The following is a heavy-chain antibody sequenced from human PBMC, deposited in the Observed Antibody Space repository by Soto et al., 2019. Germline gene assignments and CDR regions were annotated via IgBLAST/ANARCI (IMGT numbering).Heavy chain of an antibody. J-gene: IGHJ4*02. CDR2: IHLRSGNT. CDR1: GGSISSSSFY. D-gene: IGHD6-19*01. Sequence: PSETLSLTCTVSGGSISSSSFYWGWVRQTPGKGLEWITSIHLRSGNTYYNPSLKSRVTISVDTSENQFSLTLTSVTAADTAVYYCARGAEVQRLVSRYFDYWAQGTLVTVSS. CDR3: ARGAEVQRLVSRYFDY. V-gene: IGHV4-39*01.